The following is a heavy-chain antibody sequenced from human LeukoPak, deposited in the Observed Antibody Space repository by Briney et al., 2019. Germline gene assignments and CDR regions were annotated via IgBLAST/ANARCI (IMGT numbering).Heavy chain of an antibody. J-gene: IGHJ5*02. CDR3: ARGYCSGGSCYSVENWFDP. Sequence: ASVKVSCKASGYTFTSYDINWVRQATGQGLEWMGWMNPNNGNTGYAQKLQGRVTMTTDTSTSTAYMELRSLRSDDTAVYYCARGYCSGGSCYSVENWFDPWGQGTLVTVSS. CDR2: MNPNNGNT. D-gene: IGHD2-15*01. CDR1: GYTFTSYD. V-gene: IGHV1-8*01.